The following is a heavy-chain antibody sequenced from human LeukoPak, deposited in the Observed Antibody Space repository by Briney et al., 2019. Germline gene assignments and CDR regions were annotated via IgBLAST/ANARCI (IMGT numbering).Heavy chain of an antibody. CDR1: GGSISGYY. CDR3: ARDLIYYDSSGYHNDAFDI. J-gene: IGHJ3*02. D-gene: IGHD3-22*01. Sequence: PSETLSLTCTVSGGSISGYYWTWLRQPPGKGLEWIGYIYYSGSTNYNPSLKSRVTISVDTSKNQFSLKLSSVTAADTAVYYCARDLIYYDSSGYHNDAFDIWGQGTMVTVSS. V-gene: IGHV4-59*01. CDR2: IYYSGST.